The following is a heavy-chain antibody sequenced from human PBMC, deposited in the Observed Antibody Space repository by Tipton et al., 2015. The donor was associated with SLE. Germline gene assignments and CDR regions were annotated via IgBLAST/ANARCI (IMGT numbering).Heavy chain of an antibody. CDR3: ARVAAAGRAFDI. CDR1: GGSISSGGYY. J-gene: IGHJ3*02. V-gene: IGHV4-39*07. CDR2: INHSGST. D-gene: IGHD6-13*01. Sequence: TLSLTCTVSGGSISSGGYYWSWIRQPLGKGLEWIGEINHSGSTNYNPSLKSRVTISVDTSKNQFSLKLSSVTAADTAVYYCARVAAAGRAFDIWGQGTMVTVSS.